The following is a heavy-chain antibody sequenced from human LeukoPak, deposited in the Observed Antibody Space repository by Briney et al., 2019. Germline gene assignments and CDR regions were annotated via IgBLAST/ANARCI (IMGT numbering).Heavy chain of an antibody. J-gene: IGHJ4*02. CDR2: IYYSGST. D-gene: IGHD2-2*01. CDR1: GGSISITTYY. CDR3: ARAFLSVQLLDFDY. V-gene: IGHV4-39*07. Sequence: SETLSLTCTVSGGSISITTYYWGWIRQPPGKGLEWIGSIYYSGSTYYNPSLKSRVTISVDTSKNQFSLKLSSVTAADTAVYYCARAFLSVQLLDFDYWGQGTLVTVSS.